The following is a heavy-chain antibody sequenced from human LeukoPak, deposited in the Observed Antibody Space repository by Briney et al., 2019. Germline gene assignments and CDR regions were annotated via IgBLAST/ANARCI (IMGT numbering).Heavy chain of an antibody. CDR1: GYSFTSYW. CDR3: ARLIGRDGYNGVFDY. D-gene: IGHD5-24*01. J-gene: IGHJ4*02. V-gene: IGHV5-51*07. CDR2: IYPGDSDT. Sequence: GESLKISCKGSGYSFTSYWIGWVHQMPGKGLGWMGIIYPGDSDTRYSPSFQGQVTISADKSISTAYLQWSSLKASDTAMYYCARLIGRDGYNGVFDYWGLGTLVTVSS.